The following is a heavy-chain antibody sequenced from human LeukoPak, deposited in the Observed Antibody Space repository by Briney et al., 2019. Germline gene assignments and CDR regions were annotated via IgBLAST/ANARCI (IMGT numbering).Heavy chain of an antibody. J-gene: IGHJ5*02. V-gene: IGHV3-74*01. D-gene: IGHD6-19*01. CDR1: GFTFSNFW. Sequence: GGSLRLSCAASGFTFSNFWIHWVRQAPGKGLVWVSRIDSDGSSTNYADSVQGRFTISRDNSKNTLYLHLGSLRPEDMAVYYCARGTRFITVAGTSLSFDPWGQGILVIVSS. CDR3: ARGTRFITVAGTSLSFDP. CDR2: IDSDGSST.